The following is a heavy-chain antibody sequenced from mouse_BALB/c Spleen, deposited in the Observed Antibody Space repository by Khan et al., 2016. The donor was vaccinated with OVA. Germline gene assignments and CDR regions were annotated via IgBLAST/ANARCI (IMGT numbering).Heavy chain of an antibody. CDR2: INPYNGFT. CDR1: GYSFTDYT. Sequence: VQLQQSGPELVKPGASMKISCKTSGYSFTDYTVNWVKQSHGKNLEWIGLINPYNGFTTYNQEFKAKATLTVDKSSSTAYMELLSLTSEDSAVYYCARGNYYGSNSWFPYWGQGTLVTVSA. J-gene: IGHJ3*01. CDR3: ARGNYYGSNSWFPY. D-gene: IGHD1-1*01. V-gene: IGHV1-18*01.